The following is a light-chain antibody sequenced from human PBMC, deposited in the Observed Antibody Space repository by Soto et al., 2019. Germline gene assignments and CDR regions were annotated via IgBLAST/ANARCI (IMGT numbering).Light chain of an antibody. CDR1: QSVSSN. CDR2: GAS. Sequence: EIVMTQSPATLSVSPGERATLSCRASQSVSSNLAWYQQKPGQAPRLLIYGASTRATGIPARFIGSGSGTEFTLTITSLQSEDFAVYYCQQYNNLPRTFGQGPKVEIK. CDR3: QQYNNLPRT. J-gene: IGKJ1*01. V-gene: IGKV3-15*01.